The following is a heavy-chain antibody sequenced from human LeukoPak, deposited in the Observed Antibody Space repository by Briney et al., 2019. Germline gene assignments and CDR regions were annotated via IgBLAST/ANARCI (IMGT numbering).Heavy chain of an antibody. CDR3: ARSPTSGWPYYFDY. Sequence: ASVKVSCKASGYTFTGYYMHWVRQAPGQGLEWMGWINPNSGGTNYAQKFQGRVTMTRDTSISTAYMELSRLRSDDTAVYYCARSPTSGWPYYFDYWAREPWSPSPQ. CDR1: GYTFTGYY. J-gene: IGHJ4*02. V-gene: IGHV1-2*02. CDR2: INPNSGGT. D-gene: IGHD6-19*01.